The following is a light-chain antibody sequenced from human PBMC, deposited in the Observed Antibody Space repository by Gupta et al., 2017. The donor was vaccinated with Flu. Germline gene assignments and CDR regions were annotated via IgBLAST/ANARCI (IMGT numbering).Light chain of an antibody. CDR1: NSNIGNNY. Sequence: QSVLTQPPSLSAAPGQKVTLSGSGSNSNIGNNYVSWYQQFPGTAPKLLIYDNDKRPSGTPDRFSGSKSGTSAALGIAGLQTGDEANYYCGTWDVSLTAVVFGGGTKLTVL. CDR3: GTWDVSLTAVV. J-gene: IGLJ3*02. CDR2: DND. V-gene: IGLV1-51*01.